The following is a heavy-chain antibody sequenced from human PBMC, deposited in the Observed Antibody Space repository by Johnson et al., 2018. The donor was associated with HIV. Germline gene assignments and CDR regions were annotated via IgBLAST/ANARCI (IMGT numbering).Heavy chain of an antibody. CDR2: ISYDGSNK. V-gene: IGHV3-30*03. CDR1: GFTFTNHY. Sequence: VQVVESGGGVIRPGGSLRLSCAASGFTFTNHYMTWVRQAPGKGLEWVAVISYDGSNKYYLDSVKGRFTISRDNSKNTLYLQMNSLRAEDTAVYYCARPGTTLRKDAFDIWGQGTLVTVSS. J-gene: IGHJ3*02. CDR3: ARPGTTLRKDAFDI. D-gene: IGHD1-7*01.